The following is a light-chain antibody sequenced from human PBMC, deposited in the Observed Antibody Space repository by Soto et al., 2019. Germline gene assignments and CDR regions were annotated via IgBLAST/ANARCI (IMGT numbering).Light chain of an antibody. Sequence: IVMTQSPLYLPVTPGEPASISCRSSQSLLHSNGYNYLDWYLQKPGQSPQLLIDLGSNRASGVPDRLSGSGSGTDFTLKISRVEAEDVGVYYCMQDLQTPLSFGGGTKVEIK. CDR1: QSLLHSNGYNY. CDR2: LGS. CDR3: MQDLQTPLS. V-gene: IGKV2-28*01. J-gene: IGKJ4*01.